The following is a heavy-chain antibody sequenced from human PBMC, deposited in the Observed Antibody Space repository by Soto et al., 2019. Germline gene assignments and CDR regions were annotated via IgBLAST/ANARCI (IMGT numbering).Heavy chain of an antibody. CDR3: ASMYYYDSSGYLSPFDY. CDR1: GFTFSSYA. CDR2: ISYDGSNK. Sequence: PGGSLRLSCAASGFTFSSYAMSWVRQAPGKGLEWVAVISYDGSNKYYADSVKGRFTISRDNSKNTLYLQMNSLRAEDTAVYYCASMYYYDSSGYLSPFDYWGQGT. D-gene: IGHD3-22*01. V-gene: IGHV3-30-3*01. J-gene: IGHJ4*02.